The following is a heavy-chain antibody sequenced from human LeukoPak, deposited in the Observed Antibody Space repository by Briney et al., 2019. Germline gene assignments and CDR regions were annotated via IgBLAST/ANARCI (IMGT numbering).Heavy chain of an antibody. CDR2: INPSGGST. CDR1: GYTFTSYY. V-gene: IGHV1-46*01. Sequence: ASVKVSCKASGYTFTSYYMHWVRQVPGQGLEWMGIINPSGGSTSYAQKFQGRVTMTRDTSTSTVYMELSSLRSEDTAVYYCAIVGARPPFDYWGQGTLVTVSS. D-gene: IGHD1-26*01. J-gene: IGHJ4*02. CDR3: AIVGARPPFDY.